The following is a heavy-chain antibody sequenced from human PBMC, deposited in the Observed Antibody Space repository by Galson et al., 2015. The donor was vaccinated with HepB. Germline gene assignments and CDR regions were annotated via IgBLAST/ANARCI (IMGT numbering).Heavy chain of an antibody. Sequence: SLRLYCADHGFTYDDYTSQWARQAQRNGLEWVSLISWDGGSTYYADSVKGRFTISRDNSKNSLNLQMTSLRTEDTALYYCAKDVGTGYSSGTNYDAFDIWGQGTMVTVSS. V-gene: IGHV3-43*01. D-gene: IGHD6-19*01. CDR2: ISWDGGST. J-gene: IGHJ3*02. CDR1: GFTYDDYT. CDR3: AKDVGTGYSSGTNYDAFDI.